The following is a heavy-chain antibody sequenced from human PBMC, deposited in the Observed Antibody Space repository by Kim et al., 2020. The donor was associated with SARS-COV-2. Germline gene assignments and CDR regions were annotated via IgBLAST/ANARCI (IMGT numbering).Heavy chain of an antibody. CDR1: GFTFSSYS. CDR3: ARDLTFTVTEEGY. CDR2: ISSSSSYI. J-gene: IGHJ4*02. D-gene: IGHD4-4*01. V-gene: IGHV3-21*01. Sequence: GGSLRLSCAASGFTFSSYSMNWVRQAPGKGLEWVSSISSSSSYIYYADSVKGRFTISRDNAKNSLYLQMNSLRAEDTAVYYCARDLTFTVTEEGYWGQGTLVTVSS.